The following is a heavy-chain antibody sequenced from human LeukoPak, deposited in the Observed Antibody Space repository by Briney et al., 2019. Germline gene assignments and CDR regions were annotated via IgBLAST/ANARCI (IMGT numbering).Heavy chain of an antibody. V-gene: IGHV3-23*01. CDR1: GFTFSSYA. Sequence: GGSLRLSCAASGFTFSSYAMSWVRQAPGKGLEWVSAISGRNDNTYYADSVKGRFTLSRDSSKNTLYLQMNSLRADDTAVYYCAKWGDYDVLTGYYVSDFWGQGTLVTVSS. D-gene: IGHD3-9*01. CDR3: AKWGDYDVLTGYYVSDF. J-gene: IGHJ4*02. CDR2: ISGRNDNT.